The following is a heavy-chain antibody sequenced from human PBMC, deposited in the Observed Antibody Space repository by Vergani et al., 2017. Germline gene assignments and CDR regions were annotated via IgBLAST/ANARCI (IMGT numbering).Heavy chain of an antibody. CDR2: ISSSSSTI. CDR3: ARDLVVTARDYYYYYGMDV. CDR1: GFTFSSYS. V-gene: IGHV3-48*01. D-gene: IGHD2-21*02. J-gene: IGHJ6*02. Sequence: EVQLVESGGGLVQPGGSLRLSCAASGFTFSSYSMNWVRQAPGKWLEWVSYISSSSSTIYYADSVKGRFTISRDNAKNSLYLQMNSLRAEDTAVYYCARDLVVTARDYYYYYGMDVWGQGTTVTVSS.